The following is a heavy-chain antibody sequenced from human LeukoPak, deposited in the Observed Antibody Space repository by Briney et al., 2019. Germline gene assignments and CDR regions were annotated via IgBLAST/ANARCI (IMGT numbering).Heavy chain of an antibody. J-gene: IGHJ6*03. Sequence: SETLSLTCAVSGGSISSSNWWSWVRQPPGKGLEWIGEIYHSGSTNYNPSLKSRVTISVDKSKNQFSLKLSSVTAADMAVYYCARVGASGSYAWHYYYYYMDVWGKGTTVTVSS. CDR3: ARVGASGSYAWHYYYYYMDV. V-gene: IGHV4-4*02. CDR2: IYHSGST. D-gene: IGHD1-26*01. CDR1: GGSISSSNW.